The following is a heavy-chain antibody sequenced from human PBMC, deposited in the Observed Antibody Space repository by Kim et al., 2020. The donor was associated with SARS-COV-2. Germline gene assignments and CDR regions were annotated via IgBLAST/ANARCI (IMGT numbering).Heavy chain of an antibody. CDR2: ISHSGTT. V-gene: IGHV4-4*02. CDR1: GASISSNNW. CDR3: ARHIGGSAGFY. D-gene: IGHD1-26*01. J-gene: IGHJ4*02. Sequence: SETLSLTCAVSGASISSNNWWTWVRQPPGKGLEWIGEISHSGTTYYNPSLEGRVTISVDKSKNQFSLNLSSVTAADTALYYCARHIGGSAGFYWGQGTLVTVSS.